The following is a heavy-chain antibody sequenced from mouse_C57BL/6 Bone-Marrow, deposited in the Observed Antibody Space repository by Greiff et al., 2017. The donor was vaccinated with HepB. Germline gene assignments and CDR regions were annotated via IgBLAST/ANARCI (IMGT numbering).Heavy chain of an antibody. CDR1: GFTFTDYY. CDR2: IRNKANGYTT. J-gene: IGHJ2*01. CDR3: ARGVDYFDY. D-gene: IGHD1-1*02. V-gene: IGHV7-3*01. Sequence: EVMLVESGGGLVQPGGSLCLSCAASGFTFTDYYMSWVRQPPGKALEWLGFIRNKANGYTTEYSASVKGRFTISRDNSQSILYLQMNALRAEDSATYYCARGVDYFDYWGQGTTLTVSS.